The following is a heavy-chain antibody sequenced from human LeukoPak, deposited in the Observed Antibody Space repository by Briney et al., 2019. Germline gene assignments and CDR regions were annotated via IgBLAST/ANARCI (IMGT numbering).Heavy chain of an antibody. D-gene: IGHD3-3*01. CDR3: ARGLYDFWSGPTGWFDP. J-gene: IGHJ5*02. CDR2: MNPNSGNT. CDR1: GYTFTSYD. V-gene: IGHV1-8*01. Sequence: ASVKVSCKASGYTFTSYDINWVRQATGQGLEWMGWMNPNSGNTGYAQKFQGRVTMTRNTSISTAYMELSSLRSEDTAVYYCARGLYDFWSGPTGWFDPWGQGTLVTVSS.